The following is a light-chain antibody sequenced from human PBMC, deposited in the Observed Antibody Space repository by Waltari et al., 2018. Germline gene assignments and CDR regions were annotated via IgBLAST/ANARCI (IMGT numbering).Light chain of an antibody. CDR1: QSLLDSDDGNTY. Sequence: DIVMTQTPLSLPVTPGEPASISCRSSQSLLDSDDGNTYLDWYLQKPGPSPQLLIYTLSDRASGVPDRFSGSGSGTDFTLKISRVEAEDVGVYYCMQRIEFPWTFGQGTKVEIK. CDR3: MQRIEFPWT. J-gene: IGKJ1*01. CDR2: TLS. V-gene: IGKV2-40*01.